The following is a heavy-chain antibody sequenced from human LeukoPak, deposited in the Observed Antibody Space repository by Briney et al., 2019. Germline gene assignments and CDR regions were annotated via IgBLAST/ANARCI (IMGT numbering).Heavy chain of an antibody. J-gene: IGHJ6*03. CDR3: ARDVAAAGPYYYYYMDV. CDR2: ISAYNGNT. D-gene: IGHD6-13*01. CDR1: GDTLEKYA. V-gene: IGHV1-18*01. Sequence: ASVKVSCKTSGDTLEKYAMTWVRQAPGQGLEWMGWISAYNGNTNYAQKLQGRVTMTTDTSTSTAYMELRSLRSDDTAVYYCARDVAAAGPYYYYYMDVWGKGTTVTISS.